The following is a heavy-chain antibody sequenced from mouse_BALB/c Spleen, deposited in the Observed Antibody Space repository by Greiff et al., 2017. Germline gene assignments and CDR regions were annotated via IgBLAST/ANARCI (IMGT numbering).Heavy chain of an antibody. J-gene: IGHJ1*01. CDR3: ARRGNYGYDYWYFDD. CDR2: INPSTGYT. V-gene: IGHV1-7*01. Sequence: QVQLQQSGAELAKPGASVKMSCKASGYTFTSYWMHWVKQRPGQGLEWIGYINPSTGYTEYNQKFKDKATLTADKSSSTAYMQLSSLTSEDSAVYYCARRGNYGYDYWYFDDWGAGTTVTVSS. CDR1: GYTFTSYW. D-gene: IGHD2-2*01.